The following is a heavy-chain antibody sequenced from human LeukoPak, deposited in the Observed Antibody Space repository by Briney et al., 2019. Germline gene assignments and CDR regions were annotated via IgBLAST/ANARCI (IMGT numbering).Heavy chain of an antibody. Sequence: PSETLSLTCAVYGGSFSGCYWSWIRQPPGKGLEWIGEINHSGSTNYNPSLKSRVTISVDTSKNQFSLKLSSVTAADTAVYYCARGRLAFLAAARYNWFDPWGQGTLVTVSS. CDR3: ARGRLAFLAAARYNWFDP. CDR1: GGSFSGCY. J-gene: IGHJ5*02. D-gene: IGHD6-25*01. CDR2: INHSGST. V-gene: IGHV4-34*01.